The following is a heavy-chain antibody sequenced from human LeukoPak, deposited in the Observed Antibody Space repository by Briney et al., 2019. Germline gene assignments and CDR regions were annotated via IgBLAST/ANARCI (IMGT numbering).Heavy chain of an antibody. V-gene: IGHV1-69*05. D-gene: IGHD3-22*01. Sequence: GASVKVSCKASGGTFSSYAISWVRQAPGQGLEWMGGIIPIFGTANYAQKFQGRVTITTDESTSTAYMELSSLRSEDTAVYYCASSFYYYDSSGYYHDAFDIWGQGTMVTVSS. CDR2: IIPIFGTA. J-gene: IGHJ3*02. CDR3: ASSFYYYDSSGYYHDAFDI. CDR1: GGTFSSYA.